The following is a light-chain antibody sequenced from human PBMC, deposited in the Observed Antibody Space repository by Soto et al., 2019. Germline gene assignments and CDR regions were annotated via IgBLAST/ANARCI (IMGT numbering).Light chain of an antibody. V-gene: IGKV3D-15*01. Sequence: EILMTQSPATLSVSLGERSTLXXRASQSVGSDLAWYQQKPGQAPRXLIYDIFTRATGVPTRISGSGAGTEFTLTISSLQSEDFAVYYCQQYNSWPLTFGGGTKVDIK. J-gene: IGKJ4*01. CDR1: QSVGSD. CDR3: QQYNSWPLT. CDR2: DIF.